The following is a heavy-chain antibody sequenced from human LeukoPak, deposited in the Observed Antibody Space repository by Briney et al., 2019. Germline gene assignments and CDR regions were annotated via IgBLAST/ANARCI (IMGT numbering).Heavy chain of an antibody. CDR3: ARDCSGGSCYAFDI. J-gene: IGHJ3*02. CDR1: GYSISSGHY. V-gene: IGHV4-38-2*02. D-gene: IGHD2-15*01. Sequence: PSETLSLTCDVSGYSISSGHYWGWIRQPPGKGLEWIGSTYHSGSTYNNPSLKSRVTISVDTSKNQFSLKLSSVTAADTAMYYCARDCSGGSCYAFDIWGQGTMVIVSS. CDR2: TYHSGST.